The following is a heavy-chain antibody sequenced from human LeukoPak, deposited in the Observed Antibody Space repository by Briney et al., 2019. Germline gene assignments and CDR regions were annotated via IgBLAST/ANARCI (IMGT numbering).Heavy chain of an antibody. CDR2: ISGSGGST. Sequence: GGSLRLSCAVSGVTLSNYGMSWVRQAPGKGLEWVAGISGSGGSTNYADSVKGRFIISRDSPKNTPYLQMNSLRAEDTAMYFCAKRGVVIRVILVGFHKEAYYFDSWGQGALVTVSS. CDR1: GVTLSNYG. V-gene: IGHV3-23*01. J-gene: IGHJ4*02. CDR3: AKRGVVIRVILVGFHKEAYYFDS. D-gene: IGHD3-22*01.